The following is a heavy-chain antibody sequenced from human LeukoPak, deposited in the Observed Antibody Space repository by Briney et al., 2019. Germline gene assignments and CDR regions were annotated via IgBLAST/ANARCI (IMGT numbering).Heavy chain of an antibody. D-gene: IGHD6-19*01. J-gene: IGHJ1*01. V-gene: IGHV3-15*01. CDR3: TTARGSGPGYFHH. CDR1: GVTLSDPW. Sequence: GGSLRLSCAASGVTLSDPWMTWVRQAPGQGLEWVGRIKSKGDGGATNYAAPVKGRFTISRDDSKNTLYLQMNSLKTEDTAVYYCTTARGSGPGYFHHWGQGTLVTVSS. CDR2: IKSKGDGGAT.